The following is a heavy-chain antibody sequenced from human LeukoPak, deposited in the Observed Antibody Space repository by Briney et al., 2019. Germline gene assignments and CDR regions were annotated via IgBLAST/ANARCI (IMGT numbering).Heavy chain of an antibody. CDR3: AIQTAYYDFWSGPCAWFDP. J-gene: IGHJ5*02. Sequence: SETLSLTCTVSGGSISSYYWSWIRQPPGKGLEWTGYIYYSGSTNYNPSLKSRVTISVDMSKNQFSLKLSSVTAADTAVYYCAIQTAYYDFWSGPCAWFDPWGQGTLVTVSS. V-gene: IGHV4-59*12. CDR2: IYYSGST. D-gene: IGHD3-3*01. CDR1: GGSISSYY.